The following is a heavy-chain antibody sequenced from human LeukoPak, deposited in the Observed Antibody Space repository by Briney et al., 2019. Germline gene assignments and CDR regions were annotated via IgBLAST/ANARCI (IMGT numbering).Heavy chain of an antibody. D-gene: IGHD3-3*01. V-gene: IGHV3-23*01. J-gene: IGHJ4*02. CDR1: GFTFSSCA. CDR3: AKFYYDFWSGYPHFDY. Sequence: QPGGSLRLSCAASGFTFSSCAMSWVRQAPGKGLEWVSSISGSGGSTYYADSVKGRFTISGDNSKNTLYLQMNSLRAEDTAVYYCAKFYYDFWSGYPHFDYWGQGTLVTVSS. CDR2: ISGSGGST.